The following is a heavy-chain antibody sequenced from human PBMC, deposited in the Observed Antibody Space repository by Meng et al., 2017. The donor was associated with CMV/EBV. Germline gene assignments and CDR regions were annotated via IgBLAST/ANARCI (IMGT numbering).Heavy chain of an antibody. Sequence: GGSLRLSCAASGFTFSSYAMHWVRQAPGKGLEWVAVISYDGSNKYYADSVKGRFTISRDNSKNTLYLQMNSLRAEDTAVYYCARDSVVVPAGGMDVWGQGTTVIVSS. D-gene: IGHD2-2*01. CDR3: ARDSVVVPAGGMDV. V-gene: IGHV3-30-3*01. J-gene: IGHJ6*02. CDR2: ISYDGSNK. CDR1: GFTFSSYA.